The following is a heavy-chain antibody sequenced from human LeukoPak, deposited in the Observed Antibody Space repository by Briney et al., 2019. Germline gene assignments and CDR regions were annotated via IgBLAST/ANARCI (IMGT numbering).Heavy chain of an antibody. Sequence: SGPTLVKPTQTLTLTCTFSGFSLTTYGVGVGWIRQPPGEALEWLGVIYWDGDKRYSPSLKNRFTITKDTSKNQVVLTMTNMDPVDTATYYCAHGTGVYYDWGQGTLVTVSS. J-gene: IGHJ4*02. CDR2: IYWDGDK. V-gene: IGHV2-5*02. CDR3: AHGTGVYYD. CDR1: GFSLTTYGVG. D-gene: IGHD3-10*01.